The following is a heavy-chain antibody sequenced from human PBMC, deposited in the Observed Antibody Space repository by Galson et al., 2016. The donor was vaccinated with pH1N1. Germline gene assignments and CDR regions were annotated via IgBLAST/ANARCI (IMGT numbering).Heavy chain of an antibody. CDR1: GGSITSDSDF. V-gene: IGHV4-61*02. CDR2: VSGTGST. J-gene: IGHJ5*02. D-gene: IGHD3-3*01. Sequence: TLSLTCTVSGGSITSDSDFWTWIRQPAGKGLEWIGRVSGTGSTNYNPSLKSRVTISIDTSKSQFPLKMASVTAADTAVYFCARESLEWLIISGHRVQLNWFDPWGQGTLVTVSS. CDR3: ARESLEWLIISGHRVQLNWFDP.